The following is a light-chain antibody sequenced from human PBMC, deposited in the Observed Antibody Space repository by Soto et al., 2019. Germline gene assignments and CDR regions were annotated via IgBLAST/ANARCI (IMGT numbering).Light chain of an antibody. CDR3: QHYNSYSDA. J-gene: IGKJ1*01. CDR1: QTISGW. V-gene: IGKV1-5*03. CDR2: KAS. Sequence: DLQMTQSPATLSVSVGDRVTLTCRASQTISGWLAWYQQKPGKAPKLLIYKASTLNSGVPSRFSGSGSGTEFTLTISSLQPDDFATYYCQHYNSYSDAFGQGTKVDIK.